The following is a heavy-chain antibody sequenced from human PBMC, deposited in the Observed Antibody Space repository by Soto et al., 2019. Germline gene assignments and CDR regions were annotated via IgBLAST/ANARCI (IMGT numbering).Heavy chain of an antibody. J-gene: IGHJ6*01. Sequence: EVQLVESGGGMVMPGGSLRLSCAASGFTFSDAWMTWIRQVPGKGLQCVGRIKSKIDGEATAYAEPVKGRFTMSRDDSKNARYLQMNSLRVEDTAMYYCVTDRGGGMDVWGQGTTVTVSS. V-gene: IGHV3-15*01. CDR1: GFTFSDAW. CDR3: VTDRGGGMDV. D-gene: IGHD3-10*01. CDR2: IKSKIDGEAT.